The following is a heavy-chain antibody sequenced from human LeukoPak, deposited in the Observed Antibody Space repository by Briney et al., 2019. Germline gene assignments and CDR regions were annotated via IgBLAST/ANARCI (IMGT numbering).Heavy chain of an antibody. CDR3: ARGDILTGYLNWFDP. D-gene: IGHD3-9*01. J-gene: IGHJ5*02. CDR2: IYHSGTT. Sequence: SETLSLTCTVSGYSISSGYYWGWIRQPPGKGLEWIGSIYHSGTTYYNPYLKSRVTISVDTSKNQFSLKLSSVTAADTAVYYCARGDILTGYLNWFDPWGQGTLITVSS. V-gene: IGHV4-38-2*02. CDR1: GYSISSGYY.